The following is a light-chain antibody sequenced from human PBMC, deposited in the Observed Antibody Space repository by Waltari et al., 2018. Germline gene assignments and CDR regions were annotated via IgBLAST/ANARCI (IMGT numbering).Light chain of an antibody. Sequence: DIQMTQSPSSLSASVGDRVTITCRASQSISSYLNWYQQKPGKSPKLLIYAASSLQSGVPSMFSGSGSGTDFTLTISSLQPEDFATYYCQQSYSTPRYTFGQGTKLEIK. CDR1: QSISSY. CDR3: QQSYSTPRYT. CDR2: AAS. V-gene: IGKV1-39*01. J-gene: IGKJ2*01.